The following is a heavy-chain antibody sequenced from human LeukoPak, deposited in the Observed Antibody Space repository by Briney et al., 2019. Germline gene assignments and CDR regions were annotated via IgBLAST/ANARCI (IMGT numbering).Heavy chain of an antibody. CDR3: ARAPTYYYGSGTYSFHY. CDR2: ISGSGGNT. Sequence: PGGSLRLSCAPSGFTFSYYGMTWVRQAPGKGLEWVSAISGSGGNTYYADSVKGRFTISRDNSKNTLYLQMNSLRAEDTAIYYCARAPTYYYGSGTYSFHYWGQGTLVTVSS. CDR1: GFTFSYYG. D-gene: IGHD3-10*01. J-gene: IGHJ4*02. V-gene: IGHV3-23*01.